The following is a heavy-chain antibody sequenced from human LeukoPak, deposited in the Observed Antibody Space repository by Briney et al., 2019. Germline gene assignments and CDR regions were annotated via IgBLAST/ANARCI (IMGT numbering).Heavy chain of an antibody. V-gene: IGHV3-30*19. CDR3: AREGVAGTREFDY. D-gene: IGHD6-19*01. Sequence: GGSLRLSCAASGFTFSSYGMHWVRQAPGKGLEWVAVISYDGSNKYYADSVKGRFTISRDNSKNTLYLQMNSLRAEDTAVYYCAREGVAGTREFDYWGQGTLVTVSS. CDR2: ISYDGSNK. CDR1: GFTFSSYG. J-gene: IGHJ4*02.